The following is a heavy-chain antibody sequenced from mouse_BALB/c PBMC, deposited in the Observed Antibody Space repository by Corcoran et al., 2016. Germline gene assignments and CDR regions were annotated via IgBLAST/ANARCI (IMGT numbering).Heavy chain of an antibody. V-gene: IGHV1S135*01. D-gene: IGHD2-1*01. CDR1: GYSFTSYY. CDR2: IDPFNGGT. Sequence: EIQLQQSGPELMKPGASVKISCKASGYSFTSYYMHWVKQSHGKSLEWIGYIDPFNGGTSYNQKFKGKATLTVDKSSSTAYMHLSSLTSEDSAVYYCARSEVYYGNYGGFAYWGQGTLVTVSA. J-gene: IGHJ3*01. CDR3: ARSEVYYGNYGGFAY.